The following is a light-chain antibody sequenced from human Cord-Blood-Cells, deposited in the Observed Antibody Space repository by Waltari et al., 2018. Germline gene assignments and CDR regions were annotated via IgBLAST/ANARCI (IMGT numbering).Light chain of an antibody. CDR2: WAS. Sequence: DIVMTQSPDSLAVSLGERATIHCKSSQSVLYSSNNKNYLAWYQQKPGQPPKLLIYWASTRESGVPDRFSGSGSGTDVTHTISSLQAEDVAVYYCQQYYSTPPTFGQGTKVEIK. CDR1: QSVLYSSNNKNY. CDR3: QQYYSTPPT. V-gene: IGKV4-1*01. J-gene: IGKJ1*01.